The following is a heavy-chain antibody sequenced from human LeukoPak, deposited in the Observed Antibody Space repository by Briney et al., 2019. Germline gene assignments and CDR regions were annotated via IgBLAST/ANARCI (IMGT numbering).Heavy chain of an antibody. D-gene: IGHD6-19*01. CDR2: IYYSGST. Sequence: KPSETLSLTCTVSGGSISSYYWSWIRQPPGKGLEWIGYIYYSGSTNYNPSLKSRVTISVDTSKNQFSLKLGSVTAAVTAVYYCARVGRQWLVDVYWFDPWGQGTLVTVSS. V-gene: IGHV4-59*01. CDR1: GGSISSYY. CDR3: ARVGRQWLVDVYWFDP. J-gene: IGHJ5*02.